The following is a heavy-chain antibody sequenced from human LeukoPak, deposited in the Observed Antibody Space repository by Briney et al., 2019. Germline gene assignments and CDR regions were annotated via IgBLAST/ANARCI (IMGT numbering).Heavy chain of an antibody. J-gene: IGHJ5*02. CDR3: ARGGDIVVVDNWFDP. CDR2: IKQDGSEK. D-gene: IGHD2-2*01. CDR1: GFTFSSYW. V-gene: IGHV3-7*01. Sequence: GGSLRLSCAASGFTFSSYWMSWVRQARGKGLGWVADIKQDGSEKYYVDSVKGRFTISRDNAKNSLYLQMNSLRAEDTAVYYCARGGDIVVVDNWFDPWGQGTLVTVSS.